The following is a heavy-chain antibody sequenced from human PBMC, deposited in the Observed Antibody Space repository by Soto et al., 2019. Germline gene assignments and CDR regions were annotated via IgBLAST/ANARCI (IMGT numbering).Heavy chain of an antibody. D-gene: IGHD3-9*01. J-gene: IGHJ6*02. CDR2: IWYDGSNK. V-gene: IGHV3-33*01. Sequence: QVQLVESGGGVVQPGRSLRLSCAASGFTFSSYGMHWVRQAPGKGLEWVAVIWYDGSNKYYADSVKGRFTISRDNSKNTLYLQMNSLIAEDTAVYYCARGPLYDSEPGMDVWGQGTTFTVSS. CDR3: ARGPLYDSEPGMDV. CDR1: GFTFSSYG.